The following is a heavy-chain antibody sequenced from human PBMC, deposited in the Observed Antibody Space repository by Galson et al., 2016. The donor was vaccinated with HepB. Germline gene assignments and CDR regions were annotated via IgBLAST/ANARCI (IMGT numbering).Heavy chain of an antibody. J-gene: IGHJ6*02. Sequence: SVKVSCKASGYSFITYAMHWVRQAPGQRLEWMGWINAGNGDTKYSQKLQGRVTITRDTSASTAYMELRSLRSEDTAWYFCARAGSTSMVQGWTYRMDVWGQGTTVTVSS. CDR2: INAGNGDT. CDR1: GYSFITYA. V-gene: IGHV1-3*01. CDR3: ARAGSTSMVQGWTYRMDV. D-gene: IGHD3-10*01.